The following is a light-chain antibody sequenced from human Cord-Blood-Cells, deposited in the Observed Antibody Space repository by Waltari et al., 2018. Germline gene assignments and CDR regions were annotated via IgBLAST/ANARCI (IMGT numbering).Light chain of an antibody. CDR2: DAS. V-gene: IGKV3-11*01. CDR3: QQRSNWPPT. CDR1: QSVSSY. Sequence: EIVLTQSPATLSLSPGERATRSCRASQSVSSYLACYQQKPGQAPRLLIYDASNRATGIPARFSGSGSGTDFTLTISSLEPEDFAVYYCQQRSNWPPTFGGGTKVEI. J-gene: IGKJ4*01.